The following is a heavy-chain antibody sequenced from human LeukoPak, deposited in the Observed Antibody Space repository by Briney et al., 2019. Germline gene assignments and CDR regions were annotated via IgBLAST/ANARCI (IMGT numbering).Heavy chain of an antibody. J-gene: IGHJ3*02. CDR3: AKSLLTTASGTGRAFDI. V-gene: IGHV3-53*01. Sequence: GGSLRLSCAASGFTLNSNFMTWVRQAPGKGLEWVSLIYSAGSTFYADPVKGRFTISRDNSKNTLYLQMNSLRAEDTAEYYCAKSLLTTASGTGRAFDIWGQGTMVTVSS. CDR2: IYSAGST. D-gene: IGHD1-26*01. CDR1: GFTLNSNF.